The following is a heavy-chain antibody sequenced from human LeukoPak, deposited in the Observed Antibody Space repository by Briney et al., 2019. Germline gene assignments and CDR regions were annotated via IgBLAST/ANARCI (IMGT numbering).Heavy chain of an antibody. J-gene: IGHJ4*02. CDR3: AKLSYDSSGYYYFDY. CDR1: GFTFSSYG. Sequence: GGSLRLSCAASGFTFSSYGMHWVRQAPGKGLEWVAVISYDESNKWYADSVKGRFTTSRDNSKNTLYLQMNSLRAEDTAVYYCAKLSYDSSGYYYFDYWGQGTLVTVSS. D-gene: IGHD3-22*01. CDR2: ISYDESNK. V-gene: IGHV3-30*18.